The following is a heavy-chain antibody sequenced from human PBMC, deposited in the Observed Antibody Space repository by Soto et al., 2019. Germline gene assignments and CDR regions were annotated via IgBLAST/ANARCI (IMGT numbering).Heavy chain of an antibody. D-gene: IGHD2-15*01. CDR1: GFTFSSYS. CDR3: AREGLLNWFDP. J-gene: IGHJ5*02. V-gene: IGHV3-48*01. CDR2: ISSSSSTI. Sequence: GGSLRLSCAASGFTFSSYSMNWVRQAPGKGLEWVSYISSSSSTIYYADSEKGRFTISRDNAKNSLYLQMNSLRAEDTAVYDCAREGLLNWFDPWGQGTLVTVAS.